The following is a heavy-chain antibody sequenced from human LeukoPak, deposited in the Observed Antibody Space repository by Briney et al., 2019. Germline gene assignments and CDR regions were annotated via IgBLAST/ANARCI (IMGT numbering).Heavy chain of an antibody. J-gene: IGHJ3*02. CDR1: GFPLSNAR. V-gene: IGHV4-59*01. Sequence: GSLRLSCAASGFPLSNARMSWVREAPGKGLEWIGYIYYSGSPNYNPSLKSRLTISVDTSKNQFSLKLSSVTAADTAVYYCARDPTYYDILTGWAGEHAFDIWGQGTMVTVSS. D-gene: IGHD3-9*01. CDR2: IYYSGSP. CDR3: ARDPTYYDILTGWAGEHAFDI.